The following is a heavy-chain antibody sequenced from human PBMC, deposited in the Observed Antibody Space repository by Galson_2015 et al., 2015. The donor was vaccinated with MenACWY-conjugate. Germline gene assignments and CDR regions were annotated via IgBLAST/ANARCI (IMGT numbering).Heavy chain of an antibody. CDR3: AKTRGASFYFDS. CDR2: INPGGSST. Sequence: SLRLSCAASGFIFNTYWMHWVRHAPGKGLVWVSRINPGGSSTTYADSVKDRFTISSDNAKNPLYLQMNSLRPEDTAVFYCAKTRGASFYFDSWGQGTLVTVSS. J-gene: IGHJ4*02. V-gene: IGHV3-74*01. D-gene: IGHD1-26*01. CDR1: GFIFNTYW.